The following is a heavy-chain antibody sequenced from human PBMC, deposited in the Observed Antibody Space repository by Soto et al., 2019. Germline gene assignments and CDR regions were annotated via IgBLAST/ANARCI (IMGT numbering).Heavy chain of an antibody. CDR1: GFTFSSYA. D-gene: IGHD3-3*01. CDR2: ISYDGSNK. Sequence: PGGSLRLSCAASGFTFSSYAMHWARQAPGKGLEWVAVISYDGSNKYYADSVKGRFTISRDNSKNTLYLQMNSLRAEDTAVYYCARDRGNTIFGFGSGIYWGQGTLVTVSS. V-gene: IGHV3-30-3*01. J-gene: IGHJ4*02. CDR3: ARDRGNTIFGFGSGIY.